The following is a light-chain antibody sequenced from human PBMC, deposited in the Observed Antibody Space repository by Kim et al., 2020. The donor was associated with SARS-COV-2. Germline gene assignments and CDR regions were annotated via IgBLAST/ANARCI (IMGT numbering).Light chain of an antibody. CDR1: SSNIGDNY. CDR3: GAWDNGLSDVV. V-gene: IGLV1-51*01. CDR2: DNT. Sequence: GQKVTMSCSGSSSNIGDNYVSWYQQCRGTVPKAVIYDNTKRPSGIPDRFSGSKSDTSATLGITGLQTGDEDDFYCGAWDNGLSDVVFGGGTQLTVL. J-gene: IGLJ2*01.